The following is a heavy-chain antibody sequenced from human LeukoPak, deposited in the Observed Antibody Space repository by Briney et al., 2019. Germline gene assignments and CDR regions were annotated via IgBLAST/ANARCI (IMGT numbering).Heavy chain of an antibody. CDR2: ISYDGSNK. V-gene: IGHV3-30-3*01. D-gene: IGHD6-6*01. CDR3: ARVLRQPVSGEGWSFDL. J-gene: IGHJ2*01. Sequence: GGSLRLSCAASGFTFSSYAMHWVRQAPGKGLEWVAVISYDGSNKYYADSVKGRITVSRDNAKNSLYLQMNSLRAEDTAVYYCARVLRQPVSGEGWSFDLWGRGTLVTVSS. CDR1: GFTFSSYA.